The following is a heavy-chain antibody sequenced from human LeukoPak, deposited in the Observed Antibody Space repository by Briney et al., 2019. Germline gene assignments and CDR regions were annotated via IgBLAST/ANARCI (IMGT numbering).Heavy chain of an antibody. Sequence: GRSLRLSCAASGFTFSGYGMHWVRQAPGKGLEWVAVISYDGHNEYYADSVKGRFTISRDNSKNTVYVQMNSLRAEDTAVYYCAKGVGYGGMDVWGQGTTVTVSS. CDR1: GFTFSGYG. V-gene: IGHV3-30*18. D-gene: IGHD2-8*01. CDR3: AKGVGYGGMDV. J-gene: IGHJ6*02. CDR2: ISYDGHNE.